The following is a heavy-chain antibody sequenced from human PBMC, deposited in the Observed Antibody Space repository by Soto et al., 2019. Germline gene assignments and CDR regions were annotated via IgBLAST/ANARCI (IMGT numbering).Heavy chain of an antibody. CDR3: ARDPGGGAFDI. J-gene: IGHJ3*02. CDR2: IYSGGST. V-gene: IGHV3-53*01. D-gene: IGHD2-15*01. CDR1: GFTVSSNY. Sequence: LRLSCAASGFTVSSNYMSWVRQAPGKGLEWGSVIYSGGSTYYAGSVKGRFTISRDNSKNTLYLQMNSLRAEDMAVYYCARDPGGGAFDIWGQGTMVTVSS.